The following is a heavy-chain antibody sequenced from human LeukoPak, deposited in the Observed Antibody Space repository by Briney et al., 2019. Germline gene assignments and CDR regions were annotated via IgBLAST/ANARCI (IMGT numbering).Heavy chain of an antibody. V-gene: IGHV4-59*12. D-gene: IGHD6-19*01. Sequence: SETLSLTCTVSGGSISSYYWSWIRQPPGKGLEWIGYIYYSGSTNYNPSLKSRVTISVDTSKNQFSLKLTSVTAADTAVYYCARRNRSGWSYNWFDPWGQGTLVTVSS. J-gene: IGHJ5*02. CDR1: GGSISSYY. CDR3: ARRNRSGWSYNWFDP. CDR2: IYYSGST.